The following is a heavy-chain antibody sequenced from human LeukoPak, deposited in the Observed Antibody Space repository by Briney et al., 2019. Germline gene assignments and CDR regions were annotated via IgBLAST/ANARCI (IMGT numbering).Heavy chain of an antibody. CDR2: ISAYNGNT. D-gene: IGHD2-2*01. CDR3: ATGDAIVVVPAALDY. Sequence: GASVKVSCKASGYTFTSYGISWVRQAPGQGLEWMGWISAYNGNTNYAQKLQGRVTMTTDTSTSTAYMELSSLRSEDTAVYYCATGDAIVVVPAALDYWGQGTLVTVSS. V-gene: IGHV1-18*01. J-gene: IGHJ4*02. CDR1: GYTFTSYG.